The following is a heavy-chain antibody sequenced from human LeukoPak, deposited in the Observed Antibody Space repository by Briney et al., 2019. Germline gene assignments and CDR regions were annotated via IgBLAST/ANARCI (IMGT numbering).Heavy chain of an antibody. CDR3: VRRNYYGSGSQYSHFDY. CDR1: GYSFTTYW. Sequence: GESLKISCKGSGYSFTTYWIGWVRQMPGKGLEWMGVLYPGDSDTRYSPSFQGQVTISVDKSISNAYLQWSSLKASDTAIYYCVRRNYYGSGSQYSHFDYWGQGTLVTVSS. CDR2: LYPGDSDT. V-gene: IGHV5-51*01. J-gene: IGHJ4*02. D-gene: IGHD3-10*01.